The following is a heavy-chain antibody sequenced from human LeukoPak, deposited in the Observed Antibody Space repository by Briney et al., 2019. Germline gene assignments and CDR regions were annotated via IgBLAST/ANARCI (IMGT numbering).Heavy chain of an antibody. J-gene: IGHJ4*02. D-gene: IGHD5-18*01. V-gene: IGHV4-59*12. Sequence: PSETLSLTCTVSGGSISSYYWTWIRQPPGKGLEWIGYIYYSGSTNYNPSLKSRVTISVDTSKNQFSLKLTSVTAADTAVYYCARDPPGGSYGGDYWGQGTLVTVSS. CDR2: IYYSGST. CDR1: GGSISSYY. CDR3: ARDPPGGSYGGDY.